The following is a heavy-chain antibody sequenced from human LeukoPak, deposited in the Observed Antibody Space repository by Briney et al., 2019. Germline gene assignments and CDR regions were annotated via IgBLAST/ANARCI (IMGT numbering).Heavy chain of an antibody. V-gene: IGHV3-7*01. D-gene: IGHD4/OR15-4a*01. CDR2: IDLEGSQR. Sequence: GGSLRLSCAASGFTFEDYGMSWVRQAPGKGLEWVANIDLEGSQRFYVDSLKGRFTISRDNANNLVYLQMNSLRAEDTAVYYCARDVDYANPRHDYWGQGTLVTVSS. J-gene: IGHJ4*02. CDR3: ARDVDYANPRHDY. CDR1: GFTFEDYG.